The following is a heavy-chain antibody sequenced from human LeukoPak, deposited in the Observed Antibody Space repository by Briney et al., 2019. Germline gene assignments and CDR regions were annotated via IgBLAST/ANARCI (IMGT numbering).Heavy chain of an antibody. CDR2: INPNSGGT. D-gene: IGHD3-9*01. J-gene: IGHJ6*02. V-gene: IGHV1-2*02. Sequence: ASVTVSCKASGYTFTGYYMHWVRQAPGQGLEWMGWINPNSGGTNYAQKFQGRVTMTRDTSISTAYMELSRLRSDDAAVYYCAKKEGYFDWRNYYYGMDVWGQGTTVTVS. CDR3: AKKEGYFDWRNYYYGMDV. CDR1: GYTFTGYY.